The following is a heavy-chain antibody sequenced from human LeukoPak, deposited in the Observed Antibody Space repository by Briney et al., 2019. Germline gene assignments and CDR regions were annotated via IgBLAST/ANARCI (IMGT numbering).Heavy chain of an antibody. CDR2: INSDGSST. Sequence: GGSLRLSCVASGFTFSNYWMNWVRHAPGKGLVWVSRINSDGSSTNYADSVKGRFTISRDNAKNTLYLQMNSLRAEDTAVYYCAREIVGTTDYWGQGTLVTVSS. CDR3: AREIVGTTDY. V-gene: IGHV3-74*01. CDR1: GFTFSNYW. J-gene: IGHJ4*02. D-gene: IGHD1-26*01.